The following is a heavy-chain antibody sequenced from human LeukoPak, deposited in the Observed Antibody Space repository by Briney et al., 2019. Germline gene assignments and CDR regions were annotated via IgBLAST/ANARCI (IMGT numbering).Heavy chain of an antibody. J-gene: IGHJ3*02. D-gene: IGHD5-18*01. Sequence: GGSLRLSCAASGFTFSSYSMNWVRQAPGKGLEWVSSISSSSSYIYYADSVKGRFTISRDNAKNSLYLQMNSLRAEDTAVYYCAKEPQMLQLWFSNDAFDIWGQGTMVTVSS. CDR2: ISSSSSYI. CDR3: AKEPQMLQLWFSNDAFDI. V-gene: IGHV3-21*01. CDR1: GFTFSSYS.